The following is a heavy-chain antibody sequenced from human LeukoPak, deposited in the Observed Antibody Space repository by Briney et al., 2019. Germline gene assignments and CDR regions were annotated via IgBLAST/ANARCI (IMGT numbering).Heavy chain of an antibody. D-gene: IGHD3-10*01. CDR2: ISGSGGST. J-gene: IGHJ4*02. CDR1: GFTFSSYA. Sequence: GGSLRLSCAASGFTFSSYAMSWVRQAPGKGLEWVSAISGSGGSTYYADSVKGRFTISRDNSNNTLYLQMTSLRAEDTAVYYCARDSNYYGSGSYCDYWGQGTLVTVS. CDR3: ARDSNYYGSGSYCDY. V-gene: IGHV3-23*01.